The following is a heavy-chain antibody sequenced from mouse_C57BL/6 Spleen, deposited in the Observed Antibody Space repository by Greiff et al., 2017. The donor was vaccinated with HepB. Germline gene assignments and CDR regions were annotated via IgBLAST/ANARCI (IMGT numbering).Heavy chain of an antibody. Sequence: EVKLVESGGGLVQPGGSMKLSCAASGFTFSDAWMDWVRQSPEKGLEWVAEIRNKANNHATYYAESVKGRFTISRDDSNSSVYLQMNSLRAEDTGIYYCSRRAYYSSYGYFDVWGTGTTVTVSS. CDR1: GFTFSDAW. D-gene: IGHD2-5*01. J-gene: IGHJ1*03. CDR2: IRNKANNHAT. CDR3: SRRAYYSSYGYFDV. V-gene: IGHV6-6*01.